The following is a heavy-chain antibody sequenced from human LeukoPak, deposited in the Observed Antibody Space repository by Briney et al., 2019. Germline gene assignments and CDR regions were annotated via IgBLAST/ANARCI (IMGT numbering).Heavy chain of an antibody. J-gene: IGHJ4*02. CDR2: IYYNGNT. CDR3: ARRRPDTSMVDY. D-gene: IGHD2-2*02. CDR1: GGSISSYY. Sequence: SETLSLTCTVPGGSISSYYWIWIRQPPGKGLEWIGNIYYNGNTYYNPSLKSRVTISVGTSKNQFSLKLSSVTAADTAVYFCARRRPDTSMVDYWGQGTLVLVSS. V-gene: IGHV4-59*08.